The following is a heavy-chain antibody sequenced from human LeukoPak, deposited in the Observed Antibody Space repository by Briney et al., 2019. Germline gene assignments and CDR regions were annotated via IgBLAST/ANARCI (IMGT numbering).Heavy chain of an antibody. D-gene: IGHD6-19*01. CDR2: ISYDGSNK. V-gene: IGHV3-30*16. CDR1: GFPFSSYA. Sequence: GSLELSCAAPGFPFSSYAMHRVRQGPGKGLEWVAVISYDGSNKYYADSVKGRFTISRDNSKNTLYLQMNSLRAEDTAVYYCARDRLSTFDYWGQGTLVTVSS. J-gene: IGHJ4*02. CDR3: ARDRLSTFDY.